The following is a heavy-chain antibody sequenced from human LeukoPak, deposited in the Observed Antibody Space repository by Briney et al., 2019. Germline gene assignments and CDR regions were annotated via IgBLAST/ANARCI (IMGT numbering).Heavy chain of an antibody. J-gene: IGHJ4*02. V-gene: IGHV4-30-4*01. CDR3: VRLTGSGEVFDY. CDR1: GGSFSDYY. Sequence: PSETLSLTCAVYGGSFSDYYWSWIRQPPGKGLEWIAYIYDDGSTFYNPSLKSRVTISIDTSKNQFSLNLRSVTAADTAVYYCVRLTGSGEVFDYWGQGTLVTVSS. CDR2: IYDDGST. D-gene: IGHD2-15*01.